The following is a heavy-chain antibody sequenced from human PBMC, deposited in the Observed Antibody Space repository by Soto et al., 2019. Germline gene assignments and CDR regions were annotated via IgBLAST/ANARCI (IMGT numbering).Heavy chain of an antibody. Sequence: ASVKVSCKASGYTFTGYYMHWVRQAPGQGLEWMGWINPNSGGTNYAQKFQGWVTMTRDTSISTAYMELSRLRSDDTAVYYCARYSMTTARYWYFDLWGRGTLVTVSS. CDR1: GYTFTGYY. J-gene: IGHJ2*01. CDR3: ARYSMTTARYWYFDL. V-gene: IGHV1-2*04. D-gene: IGHD4-4*01. CDR2: INPNSGGT.